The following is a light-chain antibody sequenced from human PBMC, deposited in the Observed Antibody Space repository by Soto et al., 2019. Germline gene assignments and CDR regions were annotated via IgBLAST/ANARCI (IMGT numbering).Light chain of an antibody. CDR3: SSYAGTNTRYL. V-gene: IGLV2-8*01. J-gene: IGLJ1*01. CDR1: NSDVGSYNF. CDR2: EVN. Sequence: QSVLTQPPSASGSPGQSVTISCTGANSDVGSYNFVSWYQQHPGRAPKLLIYEVNKRPSGVPDRFSGSKSGNTASLTVSGLQAEHEADYYCSSYAGTNTRYLFGSGPKVTVL.